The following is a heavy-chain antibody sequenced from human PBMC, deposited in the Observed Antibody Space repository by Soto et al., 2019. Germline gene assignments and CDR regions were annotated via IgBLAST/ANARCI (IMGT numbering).Heavy chain of an antibody. Sequence: GEALKISCQGSGYSFTNCWIAWVRQMPGKGLEWMGIIYPGDSDTMYSPSFQGQVTFSADKSITTAYLQWSSLKASDTAIYYCARTAAAGKYYYGVDVWGQGTTVTVSS. CDR1: GYSFTNCW. J-gene: IGHJ6*02. CDR2: IYPGDSDT. D-gene: IGHD6-13*01. V-gene: IGHV5-51*01. CDR3: ARTAAAGKYYYGVDV.